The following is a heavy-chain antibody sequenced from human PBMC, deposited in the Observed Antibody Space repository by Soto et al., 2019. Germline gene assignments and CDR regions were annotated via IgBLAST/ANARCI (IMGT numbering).Heavy chain of an antibody. CDR1: GFTFSSYA. J-gene: IGHJ4*02. CDR2: ISGSGGST. D-gene: IGHD2-2*01. V-gene: IGHV3-23*01. Sequence: GGSLRLSCAASGFTFSSYAMSWVRQAPGKGLEWVSAISGSGGSTYYTDSVKGRFTISRDNSKSTLYLQMNSLRAEDTAIYYCAKLGSSSWSPHYYFDYWGQGTLVTVSS. CDR3: AKLGSSSWSPHYYFDY.